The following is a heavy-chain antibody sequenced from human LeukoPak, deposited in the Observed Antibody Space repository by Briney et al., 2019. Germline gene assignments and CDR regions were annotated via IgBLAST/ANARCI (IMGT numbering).Heavy chain of an antibody. J-gene: IGHJ4*02. V-gene: IGHV4-34*01. D-gene: IGHD2-15*01. CDR2: INHSGST. CDR1: GGSFSGYY. Sequence: PSETLSLTCAVYGGSFSGYYWSWIRQPPAKGREWIGEINHSGSTNYNPSLKSRVTISVDTSKNQFSLKLSSVTAAVTAVYYCARGRVVVVVAAYYFDYWGQGTLVTVSS. CDR3: ARGRVVVVVAAYYFDY.